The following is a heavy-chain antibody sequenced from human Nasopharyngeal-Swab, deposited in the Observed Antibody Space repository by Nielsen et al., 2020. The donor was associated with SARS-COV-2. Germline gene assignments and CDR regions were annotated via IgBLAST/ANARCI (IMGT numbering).Heavy chain of an antibody. J-gene: IGHJ4*02. V-gene: IGHV3-23*01. CDR2: ISGSGGST. D-gene: IGHD2-15*01. CDR3: AKGSRGYCSGGSCYLYYFDY. Sequence: WIRQPPGKGLERVSAISGSGGSTYYADSVKGRFTISRDNSKNTLYLQMNSLRAEDTAVYYCAKGSRGYCSGGSCYLYYFDYWGQGTLVTVSS.